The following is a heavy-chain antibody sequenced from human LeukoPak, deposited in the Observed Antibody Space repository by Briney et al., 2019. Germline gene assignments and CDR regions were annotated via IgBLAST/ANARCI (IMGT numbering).Heavy chain of an antibody. CDR1: GFTFSSYG. CDR2: IWYDGSNK. V-gene: IGHV3-33*01. D-gene: IGHD4-17*01. J-gene: IGHJ3*02. CDR3: AREPNQKYGDPHDAFDI. Sequence: PGRSLRLSCAASGFTFSSYGMHWVRQAPGKGLEWVAVIWYDGSNKYYADSVKGRFTISRDNSKNTLCLQMNSLRAEDTAVYYCAREPNQKYGDPHDAFDIWGQGTMVTVSS.